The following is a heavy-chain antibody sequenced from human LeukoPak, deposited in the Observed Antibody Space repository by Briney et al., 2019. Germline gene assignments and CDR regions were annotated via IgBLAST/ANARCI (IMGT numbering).Heavy chain of an antibody. D-gene: IGHD1-26*01. V-gene: IGHV3-21*01. Sequence: PGGSLRLSCAASGFTFSSYSMNWVRQAPGKGLEWVSSISSSSSYIYYADSVKGRFTISRDNAKNSLYLQMNSLRAEDTAVYYCARDFKLGGATYAFDIWGQGTMVTVSS. CDR2: ISSSSSYI. CDR1: GFTFSSYS. J-gene: IGHJ3*02. CDR3: ARDFKLGGATYAFDI.